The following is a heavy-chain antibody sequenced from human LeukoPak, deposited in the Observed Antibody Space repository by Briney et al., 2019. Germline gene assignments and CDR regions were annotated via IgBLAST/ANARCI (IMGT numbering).Heavy chain of an antibody. D-gene: IGHD2-2*01. CDR3: ARDQGYCSSTTCPQWYFDF. CDR1: GGSISSHY. Sequence: SETLSLTCAVSGGSISSHYWSWIRQPPGKGLEWIGYIYYSGSTNYNPSLKSRVTISVDTSKNQFSLKLSSVTAADTAVYYCARDQGYCSSTTCPQWYFDFWGQGTLVTVSS. J-gene: IGHJ4*02. CDR2: IYYSGST. V-gene: IGHV4-59*11.